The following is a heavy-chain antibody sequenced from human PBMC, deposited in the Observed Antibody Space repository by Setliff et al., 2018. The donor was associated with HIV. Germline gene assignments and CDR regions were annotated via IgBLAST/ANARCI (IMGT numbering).Heavy chain of an antibody. CDR3: ARVPTSSWYVTTQRTNEYFHH. CDR2: FYYVGNT. Sequence: SETLSLTCNVSDGSISSSSYYWAWIRQPPGKGLEWIGTFYYVGNTYYRPSRKSRVTVSIDTSKNQFSLRLSSVTAADTAIYYCARVPTSSWYVTTQRTNEYFHHWGQGTLVTVSS. J-gene: IGHJ1*01. CDR1: DGSISSSSYY. D-gene: IGHD6-13*01. V-gene: IGHV4-39*07.